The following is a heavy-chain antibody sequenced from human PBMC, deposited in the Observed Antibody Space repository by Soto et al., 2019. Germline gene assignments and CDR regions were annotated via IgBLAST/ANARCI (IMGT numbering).Heavy chain of an antibody. CDR1: GFTFSTYA. CDR2: ISGGGGST. D-gene: IGHD1-26*01. J-gene: IGHJ3*02. V-gene: IGHV3-23*01. CDR3: AKESYSGSYAHEACDI. Sequence: PGWSLRLSCAASGFTFSTYAMNWVRQAPGKGLEWVSAISGGGGSTYYADSVKGRVTISRDNSKNTLYLQMNSLRAEDTAVYYCAKESYSGSYAHEACDIWGKGTMGNVS.